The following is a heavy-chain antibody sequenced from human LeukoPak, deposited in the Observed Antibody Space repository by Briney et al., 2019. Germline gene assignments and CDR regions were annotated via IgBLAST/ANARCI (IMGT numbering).Heavy chain of an antibody. CDR3: ARVDTVMAYYFDL. CDR1: GFTFSSYS. CDR2: IYSGGTT. V-gene: IGHV3-53*04. D-gene: IGHD5-18*01. Sequence: GSLRLSCAASGFTFSSYSMNWVRQAPGKGLEWVSTIYSGGTTYYADSVMGRFTISRHNSRNTLYLQMNSLRAEDTAVYYCARVDTVMAYYFDLWGQGTLVTVSS. J-gene: IGHJ4*02.